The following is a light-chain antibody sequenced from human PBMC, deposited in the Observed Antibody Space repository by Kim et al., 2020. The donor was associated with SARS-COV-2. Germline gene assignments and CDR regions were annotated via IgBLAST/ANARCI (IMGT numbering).Light chain of an antibody. CDR1: SSDVGGYNY. Sequence: SFTVSCTGTSSDVGGYNYISWYQQHPGKAPKLMIYDVSKRPSGVSNRFSGSESGNTASLTSSGLQAEDEADYYCSSYTSSSTDVIFGGGTQLTVL. CDR2: DVS. V-gene: IGLV2-14*04. J-gene: IGLJ2*01. CDR3: SSYTSSSTDVI.